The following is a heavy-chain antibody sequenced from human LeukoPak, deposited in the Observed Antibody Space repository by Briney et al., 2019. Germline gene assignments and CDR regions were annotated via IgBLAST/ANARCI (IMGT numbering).Heavy chain of an antibody. V-gene: IGHV4-59*01. Sequence: SETLSVTCTVSGGSISSYYWSWIRQPPGKGLEWIGYIYYSGSTNYNPSLKSRVTKSVDTSKNQFSLKLSSVTAADTAVYYCARDSLYCSSTSCYFNWFDPWGQGTLVTVSS. CDR1: GGSISSYY. CDR3: ARDSLYCSSTSCYFNWFDP. D-gene: IGHD2-2*01. J-gene: IGHJ5*02. CDR2: IYYSGST.